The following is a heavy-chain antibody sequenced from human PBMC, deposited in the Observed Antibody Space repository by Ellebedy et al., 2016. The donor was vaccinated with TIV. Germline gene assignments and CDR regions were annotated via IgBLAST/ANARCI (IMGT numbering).Heavy chain of an antibody. Sequence: SETLSLTCAVSGGFVTSGAYFWSWIRQPPGTGLEWIASILYSGRTNYNPSLANRLTMSVDTSKNHFSLKLKSVTAADTAVYFCARHSPAYYNSPGFDYWGQGIPVTVS. CDR1: GGFVTSGAYF. J-gene: IGHJ4*02. V-gene: IGHV4-61*03. D-gene: IGHD3-22*01. CDR2: ILYSGRT. CDR3: ARHSPAYYNSPGFDY.